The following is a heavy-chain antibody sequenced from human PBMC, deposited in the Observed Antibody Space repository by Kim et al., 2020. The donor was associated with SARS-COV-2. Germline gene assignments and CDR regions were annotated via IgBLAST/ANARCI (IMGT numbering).Heavy chain of an antibody. CDR3: ARDSLITFGGGIVD. J-gene: IGHJ1*01. CDR1: GDTISSGDYY. CDR2: ISYAGST. V-gene: IGHV4-30-4*01. Sequence: SETLSLTCTVSGDTISSGDYYWSWIRQSPKLGLEWIGYISYAGSTYYNPSLKTRATVSIDTSKDHFSLRLSSVTAADTAVYYCARDSLITFGGGIVDWG. D-gene: IGHD3-16*01.